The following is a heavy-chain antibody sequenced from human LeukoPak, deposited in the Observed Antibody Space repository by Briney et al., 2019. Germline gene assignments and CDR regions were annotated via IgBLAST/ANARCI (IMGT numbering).Heavy chain of an antibody. D-gene: IGHD3-9*01. CDR3: AREGHYDILTGGSPFDY. J-gene: IGHJ4*02. V-gene: IGHV1-18*01. CDR1: GYTFTSYG. Sequence: ASVKVSCKASGYTFTSYGISWVRQAPGQGLEWMGWISAYNGNTNYAQKLQGRVTMTTDTSTSTAYMELSSLRSEDTAVYYCAREGHYDILTGGSPFDYWGQGTLVTVSS. CDR2: ISAYNGNT.